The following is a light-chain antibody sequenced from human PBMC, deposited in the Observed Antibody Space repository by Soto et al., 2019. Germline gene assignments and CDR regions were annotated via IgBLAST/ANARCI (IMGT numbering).Light chain of an antibody. V-gene: IGKV3-11*01. CDR3: KHSTNWPDA. CDR2: DAS. J-gene: IGKJ5*01. CDR1: QSLINF. Sequence: EEKAPLSCRASQSLINFVAWYQHKPGQPPRLLIYDASKRATGIPTRFSGSGSGTDFTLSISSLQPEDFALYYCKHSTNWPDASAQGTLLAIK.